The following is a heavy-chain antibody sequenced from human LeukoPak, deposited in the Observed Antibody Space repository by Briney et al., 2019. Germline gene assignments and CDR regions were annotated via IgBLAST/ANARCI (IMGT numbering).Heavy chain of an antibody. CDR1: GYTFTGYY. CDR2: INPNSGGT. D-gene: IGHD6-13*01. V-gene: IGHV1-2*02. J-gene: IGHJ6*03. Sequence: RASVKVSCKASGYTFTGYYMHWVRQAPGQGLEWMGWINPNSGGTNYAQKFQGRVTMTRDTSISTAYMELSRLRSDDTAVYYCARDGLASSWYPYYYYMDVWGKGTTVTVSS. CDR3: ARDGLASSWYPYYYYMDV.